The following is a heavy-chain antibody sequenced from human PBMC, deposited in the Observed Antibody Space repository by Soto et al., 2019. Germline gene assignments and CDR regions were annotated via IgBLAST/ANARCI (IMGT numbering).Heavy chain of an antibody. V-gene: IGHV4-59*01. CDR3: ARGSGYDSTHFDY. D-gene: IGHD5-12*01. CDR2: IYYSGST. J-gene: IGHJ4*02. Sequence: SETLSLTCTVSGCSISSYYWSWIRQPPGKGLEWIGYIYYSGSTNYNPSLKSRVTISVDTSKNQFSLKLSSVTAADTAVYYCARGSGYDSTHFDYWGQGTLVTVSS. CDR1: GCSISSYY.